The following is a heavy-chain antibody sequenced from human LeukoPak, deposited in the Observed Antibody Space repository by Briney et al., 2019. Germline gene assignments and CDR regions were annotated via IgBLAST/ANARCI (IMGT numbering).Heavy chain of an antibody. CDR2: IYYSGST. CDR3: ARAYYYDSSGYSYGPTRRKEAWGAFDI. D-gene: IGHD3-22*01. CDR1: GGSISSSSYY. Sequence: SETLSLTCTVSGGSISSSSYYWGWIRQPPGKGLEWIGSIYYSGSTYYNPSLKSRVTISVDTSKNQFSLKLSSVTAADTAVYYCARAYYYDSSGYSYGPTRRKEAWGAFDIWGQGTMVTVSS. V-gene: IGHV4-39*07. J-gene: IGHJ3*02.